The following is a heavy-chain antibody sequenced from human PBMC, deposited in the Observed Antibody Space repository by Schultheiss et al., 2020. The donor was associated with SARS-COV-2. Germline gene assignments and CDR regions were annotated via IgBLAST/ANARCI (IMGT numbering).Heavy chain of an antibody. D-gene: IGHD3-3*01. CDR1: GGSFSGYY. V-gene: IGHV4-34*01. Sequence: SETLSLTCAVYGGSFSGYYWGWIRQPPGKGLEWIGSIYHSGSTYYNPSLKSRVTISVDTSKNQFSLKLSSVTDADTAIYYCARTGTTLFGVLLQFDSWGQGALVTVSS. CDR3: ARTGTTLFGVLLQFDS. CDR2: IYHSGST. J-gene: IGHJ5*01.